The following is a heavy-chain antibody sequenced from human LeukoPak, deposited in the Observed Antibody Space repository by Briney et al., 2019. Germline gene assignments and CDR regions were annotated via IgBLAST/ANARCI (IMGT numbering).Heavy chain of an antibody. Sequence: GGSLRLSCAASGFTFSTYDIHWVRQAPGKGLEWVSSIGTAGDTYYAGSVKGRFTISRDNSKNTLYLQMDSLRAEDTAVYYCARDRAWNYFDYWGQGTLVTVSS. D-gene: IGHD3-3*01. CDR2: IGTAGDT. J-gene: IGHJ4*02. CDR3: ARDRAWNYFDY. V-gene: IGHV3-13*01. CDR1: GFTFSTYD.